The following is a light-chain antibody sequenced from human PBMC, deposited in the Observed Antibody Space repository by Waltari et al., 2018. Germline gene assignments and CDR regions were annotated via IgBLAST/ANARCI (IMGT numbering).Light chain of an antibody. CDR3: CSYAGDFYV. V-gene: IGLV2-11*01. CDR2: DVN. J-gene: IGLJ1*01. CDR1: GSDVGRYDY. Sequence: QSALTQPRSVSGSPGRSVTISCTGTGSDVGRYDYISWFQQQPGKAPSLIIYDVNQRPSGVPDPFSAPRSGNTASLIISGLQAEEEADYYGCSYAGDFYVFGTGTTVTVL.